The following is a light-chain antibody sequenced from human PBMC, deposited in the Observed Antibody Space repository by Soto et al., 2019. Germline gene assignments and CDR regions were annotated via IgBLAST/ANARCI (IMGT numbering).Light chain of an antibody. CDR1: SSNIGAGSD. CDR3: QSYDSSLSGYVI. J-gene: IGLJ2*01. V-gene: IGLV1-40*01. Sequence: QLVLTQPPSVSGAPGQTVTISCTGSSSNIGAGSDVHWYQQLPRTAPKLLIYGNNNRPSGVPDRFSGSKSGTSASLAITGLQAEDEADYYCQSYDSSLSGYVIFGGGTKLTVL. CDR2: GNN.